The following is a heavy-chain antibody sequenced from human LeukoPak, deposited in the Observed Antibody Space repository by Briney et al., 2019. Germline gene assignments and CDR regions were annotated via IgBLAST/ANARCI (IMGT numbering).Heavy chain of an antibody. CDR1: GFTISSYW. D-gene: IGHD1-1*01. CDR2: MNQDDSDK. V-gene: IGHV3-7*01. J-gene: IGHJ5*02. CDR3: SRVAQSGPTGWFDP. Sequence: GGSLRLSCAASGFTISSYWMDWVRQAPGKGLEWVANMNQDDSDKNYVDSVKGRFTISRDNPGNVVYLQMDSLRAEDTAVYYCSRVAQSGPTGWFDPWGQGTLVTVSS.